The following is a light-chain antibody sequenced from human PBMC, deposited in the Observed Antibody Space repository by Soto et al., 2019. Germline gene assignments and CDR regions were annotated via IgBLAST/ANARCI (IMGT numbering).Light chain of an antibody. CDR2: DAS. Sequence: EIVLTQSPATLSLSPGERATLSCRASLNVNSYLAWYQQKPGQAPRLLIYDASNRAAGIPARFSGSGSGTDFTLTISSLEPEDFAIYYCQQRQYWPPITLGQGTRLHIK. J-gene: IGKJ5*01. V-gene: IGKV3-11*01. CDR1: LNVNSY. CDR3: QQRQYWPPIT.